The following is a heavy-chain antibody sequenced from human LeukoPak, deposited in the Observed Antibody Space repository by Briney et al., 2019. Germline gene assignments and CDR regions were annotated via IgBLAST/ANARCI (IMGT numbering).Heavy chain of an antibody. V-gene: IGHV4-34*01. J-gene: IGHJ5*02. D-gene: IGHD3-16*02. Sequence: SETLSLTCAVYGGSFSGYYWSWIRQPPGKGLEWIGEINHSGSTNYNPSLKSRVTISVDTSKNQFSLKLSSVTAADTAVYYCARRVMITFGGVIVIGGAGGFDPWGQGTLVTVSS. CDR1: GGSFSGYY. CDR2: INHSGST. CDR3: ARRVMITFGGVIVIGGAGGFDP.